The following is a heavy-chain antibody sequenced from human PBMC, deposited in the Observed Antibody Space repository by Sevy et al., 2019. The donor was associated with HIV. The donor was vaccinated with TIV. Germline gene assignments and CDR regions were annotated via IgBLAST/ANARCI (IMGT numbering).Heavy chain of an antibody. J-gene: IGHJ4*02. D-gene: IGHD3-22*01. CDR3: TTGAYYYDSGGYRWFDY. CDR2: IKSKTDGGTT. V-gene: IGHV3-15*01. CDR1: GFTFNNAW. Sequence: GGSLRLSCAASGFTFNNAWMSWVRQAPGKGLEWVGRIKSKTDGGTTDYAAPGKGRFTISRDDSKNTLYLQMNSLKTEDTSVYYCTTGAYYYDSGGYRWFDYWGQGTLVTVSS.